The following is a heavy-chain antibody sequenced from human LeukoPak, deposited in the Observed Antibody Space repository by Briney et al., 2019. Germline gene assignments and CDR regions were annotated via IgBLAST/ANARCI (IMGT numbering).Heavy chain of an antibody. J-gene: IGHJ3*02. CDR1: GFTFSSYG. CDR3: AKVFGSSIAARLILVDAFDI. V-gene: IGHV3-30*18. Sequence: GRSLRLSCAASGFTFSSYGMHWVRQAPGKGLEWVAVISYDGSNKYYADSVKGRFTISRDNSKNTLYLQMNSLRAEDTAVYYCAKVFGSSIAARLILVDAFDIWAKGQWSPSLQ. D-gene: IGHD6-6*01. CDR2: ISYDGSNK.